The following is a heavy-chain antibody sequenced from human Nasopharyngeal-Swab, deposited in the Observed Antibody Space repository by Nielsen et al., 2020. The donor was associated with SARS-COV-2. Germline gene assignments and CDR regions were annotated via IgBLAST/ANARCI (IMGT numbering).Heavy chain of an antibody. CDR3: ARGGYCSSTSCSYYCYGMDV. CDR1: GYTFTSYG. CDR2: MHPNSGNT. V-gene: IGHV1-8*02. Sequence: ASVKVSCKASGYTFTSYGISWVRQAPGQGLEWMGWMHPNSGNTGYAQKFQGRVTMTRSTSISTAYMELSSLRSEDTAVYYCARGGYCSSTSCSYYCYGMDVWGQGTTVIVSS. D-gene: IGHD2-2*01. J-gene: IGHJ6*02.